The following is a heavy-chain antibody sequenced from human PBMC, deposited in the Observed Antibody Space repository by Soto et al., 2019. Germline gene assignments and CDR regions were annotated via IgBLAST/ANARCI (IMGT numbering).Heavy chain of an antibody. CDR3: AREYCSGGSCYGVDY. CDR1: GYTFTSYD. CDR2: INADSGNT. J-gene: IGHJ4*02. V-gene: IGHV1-18*01. D-gene: IGHD2-15*01. Sequence: ASVKVSCKASGYTFTSYDINWVRQATGQGLEWMGWINADSGNTGYAQKLQGRVTMTTDTSTGTAYMELRSLRSDDTAVYYCAREYCSGGSCYGVDYWGQGTLVTVSS.